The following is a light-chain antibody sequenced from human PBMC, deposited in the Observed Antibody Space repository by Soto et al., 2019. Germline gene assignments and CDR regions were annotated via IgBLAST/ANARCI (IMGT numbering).Light chain of an antibody. Sequence: DIQMTQSPSSLSASVGDRVTITCQASQDIRNYLNWYQQKPGKAPKLLIYDASNLETGVPSRFSGSGSGTDFIFTISSLQPEDIATYYCQQDDNLPPYTFGQGTKLEIK. V-gene: IGKV1-33*01. J-gene: IGKJ2*01. CDR3: QQDDNLPPYT. CDR2: DAS. CDR1: QDIRNY.